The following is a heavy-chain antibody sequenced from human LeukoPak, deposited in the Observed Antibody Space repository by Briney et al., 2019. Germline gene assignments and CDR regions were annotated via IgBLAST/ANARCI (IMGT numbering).Heavy chain of an antibody. V-gene: IGHV1-69*05. CDR1: GGTFSTYA. CDR3: ARPGETDFDY. Sequence: SVKVSCKASGGTFSTYAISWVRQAPGQGLEWMGGIIPIFGTSNYAQKLQGRVTMTTDTSTSTAYMELRSLRSDDTAVYYCARPGETDFDYWGQGTLVTVSS. CDR2: IIPIFGTS. J-gene: IGHJ4*02. D-gene: IGHD5-24*01.